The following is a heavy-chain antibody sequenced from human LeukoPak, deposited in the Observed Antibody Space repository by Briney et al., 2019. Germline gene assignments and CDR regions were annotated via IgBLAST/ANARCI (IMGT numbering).Heavy chain of an antibody. D-gene: IGHD3-22*01. J-gene: IGHJ4*02. CDR1: GGSISSSNW. CDR3: ARLRRGYYDSSGYDDY. V-gene: IGHV4-4*02. Sequence: PSGTLSLTCAVSGGSISSSNWWSWVRRPPGKGLEWIGEIYHSGSTNYNPSLKSRVTISVDKSKNQFSLKLSSVTAADTAVYYCARLRRGYYDSSGYDDYWGQGTLVTVSS. CDR2: IYHSGST.